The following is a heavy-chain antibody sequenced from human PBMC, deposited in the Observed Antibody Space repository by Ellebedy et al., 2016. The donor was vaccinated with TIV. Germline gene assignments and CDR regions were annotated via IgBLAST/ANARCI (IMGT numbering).Heavy chain of an antibody. Sequence: ASVKVSXXASGYTFTTSGISWLRQAPRQGLEWMGWISVYNGYTKYAHKFQGRVTITRDTSASTVYMELSSLRSEDTAVYYCSKDFGYNWGQGTLVTVSS. CDR1: GYTFTTSG. D-gene: IGHD1-14*01. J-gene: IGHJ4*02. CDR2: ISVYNGYT. V-gene: IGHV1-18*01. CDR3: SKDFGYN.